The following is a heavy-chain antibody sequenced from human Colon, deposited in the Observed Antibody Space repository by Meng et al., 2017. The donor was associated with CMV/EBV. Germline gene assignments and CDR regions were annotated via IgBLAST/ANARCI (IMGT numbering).Heavy chain of an antibody. D-gene: IGHD2-15*01. CDR3: ARDAVVETPTRSRVGYFDY. CDR2: ISYDGSNI. CDR1: GFAFSHYA. J-gene: IGHJ4*02. V-gene: IGHV3-30*04. Sequence: GESLKISCSASGFAFSHYAMHWVRQAPGKGLEWVALISYDGSNILYADSVEGRFTISGDNSKDTLFLQMNSLKAEDTAVYSCARDAVVETPTRSRVGYFDYWGQGTLVTVSS.